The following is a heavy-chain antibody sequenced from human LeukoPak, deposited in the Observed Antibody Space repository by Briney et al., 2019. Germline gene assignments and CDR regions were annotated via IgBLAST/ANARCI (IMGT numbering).Heavy chain of an antibody. Sequence: SQTLSLTCNVSGGSISNDGYYWSWIRQHPGKGLEWLGYIYYNGSTYYNPSLKSRVTLSVDTSKSQFSLRLSSVTAADTAVYYCARDLTGDQLFDPWGQGTLVTVSS. D-gene: IGHD7-27*01. J-gene: IGHJ5*02. CDR2: IYYNGST. CDR3: ARDLTGDQLFDP. CDR1: GGSISNDGYY. V-gene: IGHV4-31*03.